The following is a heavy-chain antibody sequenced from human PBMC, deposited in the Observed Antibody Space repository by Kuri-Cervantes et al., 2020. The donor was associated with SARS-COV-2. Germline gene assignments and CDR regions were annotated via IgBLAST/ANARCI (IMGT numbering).Heavy chain of an antibody. V-gene: IGHV3-23*01. Sequence: GESLKISCAASGFTVSSNYMNWVRQAPGKGLEWVSAISGSGGSTYYADSVKGRFTISRDNSKNTLYLQMNSLRAEDTAVYYCATIKTHDAFDIWGQGTMVTVSS. CDR3: ATIKTHDAFDI. CDR2: ISGSGGST. J-gene: IGHJ3*02. D-gene: IGHD1-7*01. CDR1: GFTVSSNY.